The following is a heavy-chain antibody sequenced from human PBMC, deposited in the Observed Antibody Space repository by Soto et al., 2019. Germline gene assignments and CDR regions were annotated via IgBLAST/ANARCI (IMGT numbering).Heavy chain of an antibody. J-gene: IGHJ4*02. CDR3: AAGYYSNYEFDY. Sequence: SVKVSCKASGFTFTSSAMQWVRQARGQRLEWIGWIVVGSGNTNYAQKFQERVTITRDMSTSTAYMELSSLRSEDTAVYYCAAGYYSNYEFDYWGQGTLVTVSS. CDR1: GFTFTSSA. D-gene: IGHD4-4*01. CDR2: IVVGSGNT. V-gene: IGHV1-58*02.